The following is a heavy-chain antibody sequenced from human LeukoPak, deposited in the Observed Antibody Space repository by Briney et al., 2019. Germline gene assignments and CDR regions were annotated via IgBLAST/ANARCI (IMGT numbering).Heavy chain of an antibody. V-gene: IGHV3-53*04. Sequence: SSETLSLTCSVSGGSISSLCWSWVRQAPGKGLEWVSVIYTGGNTYYTDAVKGRFTISRHNSKNTLYLQMNNLRAEDTAVYYCARGGPATTIDYWGRGTLVTVSS. CDR1: GGSISSLC. D-gene: IGHD1-1*01. CDR2: IYTGGNT. J-gene: IGHJ4*02. CDR3: ARGGPATTIDY.